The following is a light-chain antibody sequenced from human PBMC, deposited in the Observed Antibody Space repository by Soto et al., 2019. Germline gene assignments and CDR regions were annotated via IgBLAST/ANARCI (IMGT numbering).Light chain of an antibody. CDR1: SGHSSYA. CDR3: QTWGTHGVV. Sequence: QLVLTQSPSASASLGASVKLTCTLSSGHSSYAIAWHQQQPEKGPRYLMKLNSDGSHSKGDGIPDRFSGSSAGAERYLTISSLQYEDEADYYCQTWGTHGVVFGGGTNVTVL. J-gene: IGLJ2*01. V-gene: IGLV4-69*01. CDR2: LNSDGSH.